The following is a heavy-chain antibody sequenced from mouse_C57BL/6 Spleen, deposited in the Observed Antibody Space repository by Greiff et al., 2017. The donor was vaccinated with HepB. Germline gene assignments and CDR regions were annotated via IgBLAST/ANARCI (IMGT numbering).Heavy chain of an antibody. J-gene: IGHJ1*03. CDR3: ARGTTTADWYFDV. Sequence: QVQLQQSGAELARPGASVKMSCKASGYTFTSYTMHWVKQRPGQGLEWIGYINPSSGYTKYNQKFKDKATLTADKSSSTAYMQLSSLTSEDSAVYYCARGTTTADWYFDVWGTGTTVTVSS. D-gene: IGHD1-1*01. V-gene: IGHV1-4*01. CDR1: GYTFTSYT. CDR2: INPSSGYT.